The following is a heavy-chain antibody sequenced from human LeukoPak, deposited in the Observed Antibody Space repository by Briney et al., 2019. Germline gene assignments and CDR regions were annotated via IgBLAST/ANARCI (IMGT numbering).Heavy chain of an antibody. CDR1: GVSLSSYG. D-gene: IGHD2/OR15-2a*01. V-gene: IGHV3-30*02. CDR2: LPYDGSYN. J-gene: IGHJ3*02. CDR3: ARGYYTEGAFDI. Sequence: GGSLRLSCEVSGVSLSSYGMHWVRQAPGKGLEWVAWLPYDGSYNSTAASLKGRFAISKDISKNTLYLQMGSLRAEDMAVYYCARGYYTEGAFDIWGRGTMVTVSS.